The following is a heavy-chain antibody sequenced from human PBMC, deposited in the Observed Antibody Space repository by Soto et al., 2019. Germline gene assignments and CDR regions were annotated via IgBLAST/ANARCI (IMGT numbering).Heavy chain of an antibody. V-gene: IGHV4-30-4*01. CDR1: GDSISNLDYF. Sequence: SETLSLTCSVSGDSISNLDYFWAWIRQPPGQALEYIGYIYKSATTYYNTSFESRVAISVDTSKSQFSLNVTSVTAADTAVYFCARGRYCLTGRCFPNWFDSWGQGALVTVSS. CDR3: ARGRYCLTGRCFPNWFDS. CDR2: IYKSATT. D-gene: IGHD7-27*01. J-gene: IGHJ5*01.